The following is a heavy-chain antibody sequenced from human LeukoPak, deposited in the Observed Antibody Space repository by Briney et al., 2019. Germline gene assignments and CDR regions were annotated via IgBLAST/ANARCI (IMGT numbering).Heavy chain of an antibody. CDR1: GGSISSYY. D-gene: IGHD3-22*01. V-gene: IGHV4-59*01. CDR3: ARHYYDSSGYSQDAFDI. CDR2: IYYSGST. J-gene: IGHJ3*02. Sequence: SETLSLTCTVSGGSISSYYWSWIRQPPGKGLEWIGYIYYSGSTNYNPSPKSRVTISVDTSKNQFSLKLSSVTAADTAVYYCARHYYDSSGYSQDAFDIWGQGTMVTVSS.